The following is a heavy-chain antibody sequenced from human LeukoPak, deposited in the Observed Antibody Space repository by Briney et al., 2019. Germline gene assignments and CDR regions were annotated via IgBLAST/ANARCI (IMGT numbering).Heavy chain of an antibody. J-gene: IGHJ3*02. CDR1: GDSMTSYY. CDR2: IYYSGTS. D-gene: IGHD2-2*01. Sequence: SETLSLTCTVSGDSMTSYYWSWIRQPPGKGLEWIGNIYYSGTSNYNPSLRGRVTISEDTSKNQFSLELNSVTVADTAVYYCARHDQVSTSSPKFNDAFDIGGQGTMVTVSS. V-gene: IGHV4-59*08. CDR3: ARHDQVSTSSPKFNDAFDI.